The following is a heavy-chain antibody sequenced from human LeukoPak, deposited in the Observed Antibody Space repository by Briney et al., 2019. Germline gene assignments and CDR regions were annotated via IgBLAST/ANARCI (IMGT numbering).Heavy chain of an antibody. D-gene: IGHD1-26*01. J-gene: IGHJ4*02. CDR3: ARRSSGSPPYYFDY. Sequence: AGGSLRLSCAASGFTFSSYWMHWVHQAPGKGLVWVSRINSDGSTTNYADYVKGRFTISRDNAKNTLYLQMNSLRAEDTAVYYCARRSSGSPPYYFDYWGQGTLVTVSS. CDR2: INSDGSTT. V-gene: IGHV3-74*01. CDR1: GFTFSSYW.